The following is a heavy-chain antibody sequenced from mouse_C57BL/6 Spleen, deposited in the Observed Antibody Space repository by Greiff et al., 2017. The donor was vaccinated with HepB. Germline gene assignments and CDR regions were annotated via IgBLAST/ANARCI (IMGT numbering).Heavy chain of an antibody. Sequence: QVQLKQSGAELVRPGASVKLSCKASGYTFTDYYINWVKQRPGQGLEWIARIYPGSGNTYYNEKFKGKATLTAEKSASTAYMQLSSLTSEDSAVYFCARGGTTVVALYWYFDVWGTGTTVTVSS. V-gene: IGHV1-76*01. D-gene: IGHD1-1*01. CDR1: GYTFTDYY. J-gene: IGHJ1*03. CDR3: ARGGTTVVALYWYFDV. CDR2: IYPGSGNT.